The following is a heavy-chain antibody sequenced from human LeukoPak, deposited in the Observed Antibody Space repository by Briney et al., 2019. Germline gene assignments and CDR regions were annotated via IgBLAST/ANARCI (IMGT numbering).Heavy chain of an antibody. CDR2: IYHSGST. Sequence: SETLSLTCAVSGGSISSSNWWSWVRQPPGKGLEWIGEIYHSGSTNYNPSLKSRVTISVDKSKNQFSLKLSSVTAADTAVYYCATEGVVTAILPPLGAFDLWGQGTMVTVSS. CDR1: GGSISSSNW. CDR3: ATEGVVTAILPPLGAFDL. J-gene: IGHJ3*01. V-gene: IGHV4-4*02. D-gene: IGHD2-21*02.